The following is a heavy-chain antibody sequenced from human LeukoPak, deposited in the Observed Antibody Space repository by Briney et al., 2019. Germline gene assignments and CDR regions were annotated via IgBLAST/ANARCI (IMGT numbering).Heavy chain of an antibody. J-gene: IGHJ4*02. D-gene: IGHD6-13*01. CDR1: GYTFTSYG. Sequence: ASVKVSCKASGYTFTSYGLSWVRQAPGQGLEWMGWISADNGNTNYGQNFQGRVTMTTDTSTTTAYMELRSLRSDDTAVYYCARRKRYSSSWYSGPYFDYWGQGTLVTVSS. CDR3: ARRKRYSSSWYSGPYFDY. V-gene: IGHV1-18*01. CDR2: ISADNGNT.